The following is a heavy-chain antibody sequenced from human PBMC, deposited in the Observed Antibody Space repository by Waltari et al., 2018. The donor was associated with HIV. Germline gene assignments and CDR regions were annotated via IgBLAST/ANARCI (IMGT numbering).Heavy chain of an antibody. V-gene: IGHV3-30*18. J-gene: IGHJ4*02. CDR2: ISYDGSNK. D-gene: IGHD3-22*01. Sequence: QEQPVESGGGVVQPGRSLRLSCAASGSLLSSNGLHWVRQAPGKGLEWVAVISYDGSNKYYADSVKGRFTISRDNSKNTLYLQMNSLRAEDTAVYYCAKDPYYYDSSGYADYFDYWGQGTLVTVSS. CDR1: GSLLSSNG. CDR3: AKDPYYYDSSGYADYFDY.